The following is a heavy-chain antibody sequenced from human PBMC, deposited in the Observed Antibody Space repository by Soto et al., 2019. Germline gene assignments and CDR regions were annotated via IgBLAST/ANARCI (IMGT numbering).Heavy chain of an antibody. CDR3: VRGQDYERH. CDR1: GYTFINYD. Sequence: QVQLVQSGAEVRKPGASVKVSCKTSGYTFINYDINWVRQATGQGLEWMGWMNADNGRTGYAQKFQGRVTMTRNTSITPAYMELSSLRSDDTAVYYCVRGQDYERHWGQGTLVTVSS. V-gene: IGHV1-8*01. D-gene: IGHD3-22*01. CDR2: MNADNGRT. J-gene: IGHJ1*01.